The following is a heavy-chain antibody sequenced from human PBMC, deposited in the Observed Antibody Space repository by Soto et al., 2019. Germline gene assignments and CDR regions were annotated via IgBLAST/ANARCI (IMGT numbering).Heavy chain of an antibody. Sequence: SVKVSCKASGGTFSSYAISWVRQAPGQGLEWMGGIIPIFGTANYAQKFQGRVTITADESTSTAYMELSSLRSEDTAVYYCARSMVRGVINWFDPWGQGTLVTVSS. J-gene: IGHJ5*02. V-gene: IGHV1-69*13. CDR2: IIPIFGTA. D-gene: IGHD3-10*01. CDR1: GGTFSSYA. CDR3: ARSMVRGVINWFDP.